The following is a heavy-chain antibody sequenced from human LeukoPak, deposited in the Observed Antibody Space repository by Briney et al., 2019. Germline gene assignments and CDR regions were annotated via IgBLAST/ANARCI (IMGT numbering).Heavy chain of an antibody. CDR1: GGSISSHY. Sequence: PSETLSLTCSVSGGSISSHYWSWIRHPPGKGLEWCGYIYYSGSTNYNPSLNSRVNMTDDTSKHHFSPELSSVAAADRGGYYCARGGAAAGTRDYYYYYMDGWGKGTTVTVSS. J-gene: IGHJ6*03. CDR2: IYYSGST. CDR3: ARGGAAAGTRDYYYYYMDG. D-gene: IGHD6-13*01. V-gene: IGHV4-59*11.